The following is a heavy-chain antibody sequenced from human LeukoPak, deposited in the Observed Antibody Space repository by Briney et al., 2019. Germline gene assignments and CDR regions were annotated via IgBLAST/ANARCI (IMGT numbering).Heavy chain of an antibody. CDR1: GFTFNSYG. CDR2: IWYDGSNK. Sequence: GRSLRLSCAASGFTFNSYGIHWVRQAPGKGLEWVAFIWYDGSNKYYADSVKGRFTISRDNSKNTLYLQMNSLRAEDTAVYYCARARTTRGFDYWGQGILVTVSS. V-gene: IGHV3-33*01. CDR3: ARARTTRGFDY. D-gene: IGHD4-17*01. J-gene: IGHJ4*02.